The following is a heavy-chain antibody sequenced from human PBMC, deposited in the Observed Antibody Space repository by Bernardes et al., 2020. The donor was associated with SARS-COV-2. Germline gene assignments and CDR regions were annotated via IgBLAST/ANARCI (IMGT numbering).Heavy chain of an antibody. V-gene: IGHV1-2*02. Sequence: ASVKVCWKASGYTFTGYYMHWVRQAPGQGLEWMGWINPNSGGTNYAQKFQGRVTMTRDTSISTAYMELSRLRSDDTAVYYCAIPPTNYDRYGMDVWGQGTTVTVSS. CDR2: INPNSGGT. CDR1: GYTFTGYY. D-gene: IGHD3-22*01. CDR3: AIPPTNYDRYGMDV. J-gene: IGHJ6*02.